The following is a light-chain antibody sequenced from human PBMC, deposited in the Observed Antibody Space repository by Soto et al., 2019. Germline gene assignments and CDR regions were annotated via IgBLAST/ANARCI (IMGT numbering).Light chain of an antibody. Sequence: QSVLTQPASVSGSPGQSITISCTGTSSDVGSYNLVSWYQQYPGKSPKLMIYEGSKRPPGVSNRFSGSKSGNTASLTISGLQAEDEADYYCCAYAGSSTFYVFGIGTKVTVL. J-gene: IGLJ1*01. V-gene: IGLV2-23*01. CDR3: CAYAGSSTFYV. CDR2: EGS. CDR1: SSDVGSYNL.